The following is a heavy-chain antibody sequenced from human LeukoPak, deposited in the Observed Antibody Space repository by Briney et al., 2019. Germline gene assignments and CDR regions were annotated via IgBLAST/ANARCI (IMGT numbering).Heavy chain of an antibody. V-gene: IGHV3-30*02. CDR3: ARDPSSGWYLKGWFDP. CDR1: GFTFSSYG. J-gene: IGHJ5*02. Sequence: GGSLRLSCAASGFTFSSYGMHWVRQAPGKGLEWVAFIRYDGSNKYYADSVKGRFTISRDNAKNSLYLQMNSLRAEGTAVYYCARDPSSGWYLKGWFDPWGQGTLVTVSS. CDR2: IRYDGSNK. D-gene: IGHD6-19*01.